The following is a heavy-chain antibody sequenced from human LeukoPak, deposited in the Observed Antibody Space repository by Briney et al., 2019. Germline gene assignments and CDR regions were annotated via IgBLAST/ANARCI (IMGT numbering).Heavy chain of an antibody. J-gene: IGHJ5*02. CDR1: GYTFTSYD. Sequence: ASVKVSCKASGYTFTSYDINWVRQATGQGLEWMGWMNPNSGNTGYAQKFQGRVTMTRNTSISTAYMELSSLRSEDTAVYYCARGNTYYYVSSGYRAFHPWAQGTLVTVSS. D-gene: IGHD3-22*01. V-gene: IGHV1-8*01. CDR3: ARGNTYYYVSSGYRAFHP. CDR2: MNPNSGNT.